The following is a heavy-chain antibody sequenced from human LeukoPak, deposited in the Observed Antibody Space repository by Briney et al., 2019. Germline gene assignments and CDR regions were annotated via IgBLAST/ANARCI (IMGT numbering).Heavy chain of an antibody. J-gene: IGHJ5*02. V-gene: IGHV4-61*02. CDR1: GGSISSGTYY. D-gene: IGHD3-3*01. Sequence: PSQTLSLTCTVSGGSISSGTYYWSWIRQPAGKGLEWIGRIYISGSTNYNPSLKSRVTISVDTSKNQFSLKLSSVTAADTAVYYCARPARRTIFGVVKGVWFDPWGQGTLVTVSS. CDR2: IYISGST. CDR3: ARPARRTIFGVVKGVWFDP.